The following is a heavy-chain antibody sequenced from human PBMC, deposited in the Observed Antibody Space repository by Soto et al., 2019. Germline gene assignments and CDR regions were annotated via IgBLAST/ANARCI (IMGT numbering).Heavy chain of an antibody. V-gene: IGHV1-69*12. J-gene: IGHJ6*02. CDR2: IIPIFGTA. CDR1: GGTFSSYA. Sequence: QVQLVQSGAEVKKPGSSVKVSCKASGGTFSSYAISWVRQAPGQGLEWMGGIIPIFGTANYAQKFQGRVTLHADESTSKAYMELSSLRSEDTAGYYCARYRPAYYYGMDVWGQGTTVTVSS. CDR3: ARYRPAYYYGMDV. D-gene: IGHD3-16*02.